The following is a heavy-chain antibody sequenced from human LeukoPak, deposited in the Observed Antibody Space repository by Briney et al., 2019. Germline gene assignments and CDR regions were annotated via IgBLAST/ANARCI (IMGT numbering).Heavy chain of an antibody. J-gene: IGHJ4*02. CDR3: TRDPILGAPDYFDY. D-gene: IGHD1-26*01. V-gene: IGHV3-23*01. CDR2: ISGSGGST. CDR1: GFTFSSYA. Sequence: GGSLRLSCAASGFTFSSYAMSWVRQAPGKGLEWVSAISGSGGSTYYADSVKGRFTISRDNAKNSLYLQMNSLRAEDTAVYYCTRDPILGAPDYFDYWGQGTLVTVSS.